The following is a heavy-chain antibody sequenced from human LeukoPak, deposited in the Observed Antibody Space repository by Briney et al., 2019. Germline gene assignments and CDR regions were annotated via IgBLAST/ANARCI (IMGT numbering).Heavy chain of an antibody. CDR3: VKGRGQWLVPFDY. D-gene: IGHD6-19*01. V-gene: IGHV3-23*01. J-gene: IGHJ4*02. Sequence: GGSLRLSCAASGFTFSSYAMSWVRQAPGKGLEWVSGISGSSGSTCYADSVKGRFTISRDSSKNTLYLQMNSLRAEDAAVYYCVKGRGQWLVPFDYWGQGTLVTVSS. CDR1: GFTFSSYA. CDR2: ISGSSGST.